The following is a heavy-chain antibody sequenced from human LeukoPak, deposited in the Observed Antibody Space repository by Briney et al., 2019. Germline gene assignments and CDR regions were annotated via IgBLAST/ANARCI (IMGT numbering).Heavy chain of an antibody. Sequence: GASVKVSCKASGGTFISYAISWVRQAPGQGLEGRGEIIPIFGTANYAQKCQGRVTLPADESTSTAYIEQSSLRSENTAVYYCARDGDYNPYWGQGTLVTVSS. CDR2: IIPIFGTA. D-gene: IGHD4-11*01. V-gene: IGHV1-69*13. J-gene: IGHJ4*02. CDR1: GGTFISYA. CDR3: ARDGDYNPY.